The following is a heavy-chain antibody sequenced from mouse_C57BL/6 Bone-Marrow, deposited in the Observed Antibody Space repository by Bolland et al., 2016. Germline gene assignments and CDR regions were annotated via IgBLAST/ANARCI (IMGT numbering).Heavy chain of an antibody. CDR2: SI. Sequence: SIKYNEKFKDKATLTADKSSSTVYMELSRLTSEDSAVYFCARHEAPLYFDVWGQGTLV. J-gene: IGHJ3*01. D-gene: IGHD2-12*01. CDR3: ARHEAPLYFDV. V-gene: IGHV1-62-2*01.